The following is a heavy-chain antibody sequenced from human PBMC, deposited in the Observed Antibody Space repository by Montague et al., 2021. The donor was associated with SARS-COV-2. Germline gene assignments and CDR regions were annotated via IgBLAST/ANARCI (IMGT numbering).Heavy chain of an antibody. V-gene: IGHV4-34*01. D-gene: IGHD5-24*01. CDR3: ARGFRTVEMPTISFDY. J-gene: IGHJ4*02. CDR2: INHIGSP. CDR1: GDSVSGFY. Sequence: SETLSLTCAVYGDSVSGFYWGWIRQPPGEGLEWLGEINHIGSPNYNPSLKSRVTMSLDTSKNQFSLKLSSVTAADTAVYFCARGFRTVEMPTISFDYWGQGTLVTVSS.